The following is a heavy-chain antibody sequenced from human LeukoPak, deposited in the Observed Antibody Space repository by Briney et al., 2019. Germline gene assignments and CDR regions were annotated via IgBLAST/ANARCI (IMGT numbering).Heavy chain of an antibody. CDR3: ASLYYYDSSGLDWYFDL. D-gene: IGHD3-22*01. CDR2: ISYDGSNK. Sequence: PGGSLRLSCAASGFTFSSYAMHWVRQAPGKGLEWVAVISYDGSNKYYADSVKGRFTISRDNSKNTLYLQMNSLRAEDTAVYYCASLYYYDSSGLDWYFDLWGRGTLVTVSS. CDR1: GFTFSSYA. V-gene: IGHV3-30-3*01. J-gene: IGHJ2*01.